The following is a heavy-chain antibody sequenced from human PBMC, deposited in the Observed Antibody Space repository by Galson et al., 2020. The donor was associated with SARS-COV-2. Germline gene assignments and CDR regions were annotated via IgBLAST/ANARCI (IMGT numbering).Heavy chain of an antibody. CDR3: ARERSRRAVATTFQH. J-gene: IGHJ1*01. V-gene: IGHV3-66*01. Sequence: GESLKISCAASGFSVSTNYMSWVRPAPGKGLEWVSIIYNGDSTYYADSVKGRFTISRDNIKNTLSLQMTSLRVEDTAVYYCARERSRRAVATTFQHWGQGTLVTVSS. D-gene: IGHD6-19*01. CDR2: IYNGDST. CDR1: GFSVSTNY.